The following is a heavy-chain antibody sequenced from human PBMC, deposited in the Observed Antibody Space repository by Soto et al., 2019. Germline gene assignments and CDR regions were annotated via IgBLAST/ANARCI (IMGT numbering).Heavy chain of an antibody. J-gene: IGHJ6*02. D-gene: IGHD4-17*01. Sequence: QVQLQESGPGLVKPSQTLSLTCTVSGGSISNDDYYWSWIRQPPGQGLEWIGHIYYNVNTYYNPSRKSRLTMSLDTSQNQYSLHLTSVIAADSASYFCARATTVTSSFFYYGLDVWGQGTTVTVSS. CDR3: ARATTVTSSFFYYGLDV. CDR1: GGSISNDDYY. CDR2: IYYNVNT. V-gene: IGHV4-30-4*08.